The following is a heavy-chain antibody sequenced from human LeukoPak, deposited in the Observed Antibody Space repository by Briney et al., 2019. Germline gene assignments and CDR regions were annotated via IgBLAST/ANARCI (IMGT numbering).Heavy chain of an antibody. CDR3: ATVGYSGYDWVY. Sequence: ASVKVSCKVSVYTLTELSMHWVRQAPGKGLEWMGGFDPEDGETIYAQKFQGRVTMTENTSTDTAYMELSSLRSEDTAVYYCATVGYSGYDWVYWGQGTLVTVSS. V-gene: IGHV1-24*01. CDR1: VYTLTELS. D-gene: IGHD5-12*01. J-gene: IGHJ4*02. CDR2: FDPEDGET.